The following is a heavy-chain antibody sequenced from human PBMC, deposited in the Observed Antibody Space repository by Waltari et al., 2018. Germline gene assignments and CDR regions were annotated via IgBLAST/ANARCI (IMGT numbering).Heavy chain of an antibody. V-gene: IGHV3-74*01. Sequence: EVQLVESGGGLVQPGGSLRLSFAAYGLTFRNFWMLWVRRAPGKGLVSVSHINTDGSITNDTDSVKGRFTISRDNAKNTLSLQMNSLRAEDTAVYYCVLYSSEFLGDCWGQGTLVTVSS. CDR3: VLYSSEFLGDC. J-gene: IGHJ4*02. CDR2: INTDGSIT. D-gene: IGHD6-25*01. CDR1: GLTFRNFW.